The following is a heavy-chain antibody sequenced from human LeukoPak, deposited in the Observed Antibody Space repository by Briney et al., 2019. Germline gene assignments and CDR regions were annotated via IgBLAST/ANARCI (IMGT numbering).Heavy chain of an antibody. D-gene: IGHD5-12*01. CDR1: GYTFTGYY. V-gene: IGHV1-2*02. CDR2: INPNSGGT. Sequence: ASVKVSRKASGYTFTGYYMHWVRQAPGQGLEWMGWINPNSGGTNYAQKFQGRVTMTRDTSISTAYMELSRLRSDDTAVYYCAREKWLRLPSFDYWGQGTLVTVSS. CDR3: AREKWLRLPSFDY. J-gene: IGHJ4*02.